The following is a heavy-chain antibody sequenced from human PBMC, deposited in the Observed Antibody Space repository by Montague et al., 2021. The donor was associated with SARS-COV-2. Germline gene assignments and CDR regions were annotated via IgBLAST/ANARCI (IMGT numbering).Heavy chain of an antibody. V-gene: IGHV3-66*02. CDR2: IYSGGST. CDR3: ARDIQLHSYYDGMDV. Sequence: SLRLSCAASGFTVSSNYMSWVRQDPGKGLEWVSVIYSGGSTYYADPEKGRFTISRDNTKNTLYLQMNSLRAEDKSVYYCARDIQLHSYYDGMDVWGQGTTVTVSS. D-gene: IGHD5-18*01. J-gene: IGHJ6*02. CDR1: GFTVSSNY.